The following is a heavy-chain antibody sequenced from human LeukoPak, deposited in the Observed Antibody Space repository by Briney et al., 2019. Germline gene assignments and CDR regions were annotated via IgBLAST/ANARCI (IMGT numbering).Heavy chain of an antibody. J-gene: IGHJ6*02. CDR2: INTNTGNP. D-gene: IGHD6-13*01. CDR3: ARGYSSSWLVTKPYYYYGLDV. V-gene: IGHV7-4-1*02. Sequence: ASVKVSCKASGYTFTSYAMNWVRQAPGQGLEWMGWINTNTGNPTYAQGFTGRIVFSLDTSVSTAYLQISSLKAEDTAVYYCARGYSSSWLVTKPYYYYGLDVWGQGTTVTVSS. CDR1: GYTFTSYA.